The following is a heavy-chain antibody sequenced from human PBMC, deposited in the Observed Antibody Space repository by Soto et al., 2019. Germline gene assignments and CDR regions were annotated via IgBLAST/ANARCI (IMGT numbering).Heavy chain of an antibody. V-gene: IGHV3-30*18. Sequence: GGSLRLSCAASGFTFDNYGMPWVRQAPGKGLDWVAVISYDGSLNFYGDSVKGRFTISRDNAKNTLYLQMNSLRTADTAVYYCAKDQGLRSRDGYNPDYWGQGTLVTVSS. CDR3: AKDQGLRSRDGYNPDY. CDR1: GFTFDNYG. J-gene: IGHJ4*02. CDR2: ISYDGSLN. D-gene: IGHD2-2*01.